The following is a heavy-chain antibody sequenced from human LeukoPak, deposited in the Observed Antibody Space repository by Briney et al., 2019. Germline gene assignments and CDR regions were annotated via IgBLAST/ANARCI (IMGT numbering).Heavy chain of an antibody. CDR3: AREYSGIDY. D-gene: IGHD2-21*01. CDR2: ICGSSSAI. CDR1: GFSFSSYN. J-gene: IGHJ4*02. V-gene: IGHV3-48*02. Sequence: GGSLRLSCAASGFSFSSYNMNWVRQAPGKGLEWVSYICGSSSAIDYADSVKVRITISRDNAKNSQYLQMDSLRDEDTAVYYCAREYSGIDYWGQGTLVTVSP.